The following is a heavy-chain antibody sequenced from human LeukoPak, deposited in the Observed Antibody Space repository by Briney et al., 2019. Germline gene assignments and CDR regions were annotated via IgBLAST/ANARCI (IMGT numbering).Heavy chain of an antibody. V-gene: IGHV3-23*01. D-gene: IGHD4-11*01. J-gene: IGHJ4*02. CDR3: AKSDGHHYSNHPYYFDY. CDR1: GFTFSGYA. Sequence: PGGSLRLSCAASGFTFSGYAMSWVRQAPGKGLEWVSAISGSGGSTYYADSVKGRFTISRDNSKNTLYLQMNSLRAEDTAVYYCAKSDGHHYSNHPYYFDYWGQGTLVTVSS. CDR2: ISGSGGST.